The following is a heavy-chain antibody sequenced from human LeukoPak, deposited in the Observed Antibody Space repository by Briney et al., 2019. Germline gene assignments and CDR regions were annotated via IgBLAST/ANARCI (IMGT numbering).Heavy chain of an antibody. D-gene: IGHD6-6*01. V-gene: IGHV3-53*01. CDR1: GFTVSSYY. J-gene: IGHJ3*02. Sequence: GGSLRLSCAASGFTVSSYYMSWVRQAPGKGLEWVSVIYSSGTIYYADSVKGRFTISRDNSKNTLYLQMNSLRAEDTAVYYCAKDRIAARPRFAFDIWGQGTMVTVSS. CDR3: AKDRIAARPRFAFDI. CDR2: IYSSGTI.